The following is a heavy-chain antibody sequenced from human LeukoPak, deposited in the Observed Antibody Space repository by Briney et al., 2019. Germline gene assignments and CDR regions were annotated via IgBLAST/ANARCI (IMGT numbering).Heavy chain of an antibody. CDR1: GFTFSSYS. D-gene: IGHD3-22*01. Sequence: PGGSLRLSCAASGFTFSSYSMNWVRQAPGKGLEWVSYISSSSSTIYYADSVKGRFTISRDNAKNSLYLQMNSLRAEDTAVYYCARARDYYDSSGYYFWAFDIWGQGTMVTVSS. J-gene: IGHJ3*02. CDR3: ARARDYYDSSGYYFWAFDI. V-gene: IGHV3-48*04. CDR2: ISSSSSTI.